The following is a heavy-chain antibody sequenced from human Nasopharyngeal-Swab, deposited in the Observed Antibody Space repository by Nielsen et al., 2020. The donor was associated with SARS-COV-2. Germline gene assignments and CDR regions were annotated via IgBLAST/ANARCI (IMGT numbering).Heavy chain of an antibody. V-gene: IGHV3-74*03. CDR2: INSDGSTT. D-gene: IGHD6-19*01. CDR3: ARVPFYSSGWYGVDYFDY. Sequence: VRQAPGKGLVWVSRINSDGSTTMYADSVKGRFTISRDNAKDMLYLQTNSLRAEDTAVYYCARVPFYSSGWYGVDYFDYWGQGTLVTVSS. J-gene: IGHJ4*02.